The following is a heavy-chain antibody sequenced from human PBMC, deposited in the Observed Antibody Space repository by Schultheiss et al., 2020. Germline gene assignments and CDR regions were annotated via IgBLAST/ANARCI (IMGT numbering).Heavy chain of an antibody. J-gene: IGHJ6*02. CDR2: ISAYNGNT. CDR1: GYTFTSYY. CDR3: AREGRWFGESDGPSYYYYYGMDV. Sequence: ASVKVSCKASGYTFTSYYMHWVRQAPGQGLEWMGWISAYNGNTNYAQKLQGRVTMTTDTSTSTAYMELSSLRSEDTAVYYCAREGRWFGESDGPSYYYYYGMDVWGQGTTVTVSS. D-gene: IGHD3-10*01. V-gene: IGHV1-18*04.